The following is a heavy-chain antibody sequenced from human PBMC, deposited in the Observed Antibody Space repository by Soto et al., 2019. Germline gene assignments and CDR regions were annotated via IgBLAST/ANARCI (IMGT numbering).Heavy chain of an antibody. CDR2: IIPIFGTA. D-gene: IGHD2-21*02. Sequence: QVQLVQSGAEVKKPGSSVKVSCKASGGTFSSYAISWVRQAPGQGLEWMGGIIPIFGTANYAQKFQGRVTITADESTSTAYMELSSLRSEDTAVYXXXXDGVGTTRGPYFDYWGQGTLVTVSS. J-gene: IGHJ4*02. V-gene: IGHV1-69*01. CDR1: GGTFSSYA. CDR3: XXDGVGTTRGPYFDY.